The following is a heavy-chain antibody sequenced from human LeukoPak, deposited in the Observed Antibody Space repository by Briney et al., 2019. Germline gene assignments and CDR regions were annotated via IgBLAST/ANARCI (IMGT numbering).Heavy chain of an antibody. CDR3: ARVADILTGYTLDY. CDR1: GGSISSYY. J-gene: IGHJ4*02. Sequence: SETLSLTCTVSGGSISSYYWSWIRQPPGKGLEWIGYIYYSGSTNCNPSLKSRVTISVDTSKNQFSLKLSSVTAADTAVYYCARVADILTGYTLDYWGQGTLVTVSS. CDR2: IYYSGST. V-gene: IGHV4-59*01. D-gene: IGHD3-9*01.